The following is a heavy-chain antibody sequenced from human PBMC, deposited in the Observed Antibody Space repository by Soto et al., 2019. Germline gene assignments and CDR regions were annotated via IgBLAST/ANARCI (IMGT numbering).Heavy chain of an antibody. J-gene: IGHJ6*02. CDR1: VFTFSSYA. CDR2: ISYDGSNK. Sequence: SXRLSFAASVFTFSSYAMHWVRQAPGKVLEWVAVISYDGSNKYYTDSVKGRFTISRDNSKNTLYLQMNSLRGEDTALYYCARDTRGFSGMDVWGQGTKVTVYS. D-gene: IGHD3-3*01. CDR3: ARDTRGFSGMDV. V-gene: IGHV3-30-3*01.